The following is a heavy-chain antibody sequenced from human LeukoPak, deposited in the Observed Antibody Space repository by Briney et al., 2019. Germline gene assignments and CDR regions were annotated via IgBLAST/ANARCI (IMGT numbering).Heavy chain of an antibody. CDR3: ARDEIFGVGTHFDY. CDR2: ISVYNVNT. J-gene: IGHJ4*02. V-gene: IGHV1-18*01. CDR1: GYTFTDYG. D-gene: IGHD3-3*01. Sequence: GASVKVSCVTSGYTFTDYGISWVRQAPGQGLEWLGWISVYNVNTKYAKKFQGRVTMTRDTSTTTVYMELTGLTSDDTATYYCARDEIFGVGTHFDYWGQGTPVTVSS.